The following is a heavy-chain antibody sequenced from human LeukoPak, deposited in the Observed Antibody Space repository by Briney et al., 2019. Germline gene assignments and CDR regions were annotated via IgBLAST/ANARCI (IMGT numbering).Heavy chain of an antibody. J-gene: IGHJ4*02. Sequence: SQTLSLTCTVSGGSISSGDYYWSWIRQPPGRGLELIAYIYYSGSTYYNPSLKSRVTISLDTSKNQFSLKLSSVTAADTAVYYCARAPVYSGTFFDYWGQGTLVTVSS. CDR2: IYYSGST. D-gene: IGHD1-26*01. CDR1: GGSISSGDYY. V-gene: IGHV4-30-4*01. CDR3: ARAPVYSGTFFDY.